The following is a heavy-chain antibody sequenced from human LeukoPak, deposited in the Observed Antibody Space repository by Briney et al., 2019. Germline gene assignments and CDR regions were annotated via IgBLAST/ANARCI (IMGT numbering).Heavy chain of an antibody. J-gene: IGHJ6*03. CDR3: ARGQWFTPYYYYYYMDV. CDR2: MNPNSGNT. V-gene: IGHV1-8*03. Sequence: ASVKVSCKASGYTFTSYDINWVRQVTGQGLEWMGWMNPNSGNTGYAQKFQGRVTITRNTSISTAYMELSSLRSEDTAVYYCARGQWFTPYYYYYYMDVWGKGTTVTVSS. CDR1: GYTFTSYD. D-gene: IGHD3-22*01.